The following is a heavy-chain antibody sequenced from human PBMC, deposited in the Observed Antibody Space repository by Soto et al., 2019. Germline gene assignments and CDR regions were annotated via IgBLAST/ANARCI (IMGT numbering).Heavy chain of an antibody. CDR3: ARGRPSYYYDSSGCAFDI. CDR1: GGSVSSGSYY. Sequence: SETLSLTCTVSGGSVSSGSYYWSWIRQPPGKGLEWIGYIYYSGNTNYNPSLKSRVTISVDTSKNQFSLKLSSVTAADTAVYYCARGRPSYYYDSSGCAFDIWGQGTMVTVSS. V-gene: IGHV4-61*01. D-gene: IGHD3-22*01. CDR2: IYYSGNT. J-gene: IGHJ3*02.